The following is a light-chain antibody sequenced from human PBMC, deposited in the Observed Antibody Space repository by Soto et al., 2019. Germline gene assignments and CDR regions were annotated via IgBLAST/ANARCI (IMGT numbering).Light chain of an antibody. CDR2: GVS. Sequence: DIVLTQSPGTPSLSPGERVTLSCRASQRLSDTYFACYHQKPGQAPRLLIYGVSNRATGTPDRFSGSGSGTDFTLTISRLEPEDFAVYYCQQYGSSPVTFGQGTRLEIK. CDR3: QQYGSSPVT. CDR1: QRLSDTY. J-gene: IGKJ5*01. V-gene: IGKV3-20*01.